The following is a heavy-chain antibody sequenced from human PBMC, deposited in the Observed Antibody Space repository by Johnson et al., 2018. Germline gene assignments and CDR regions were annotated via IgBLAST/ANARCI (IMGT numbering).Heavy chain of an antibody. J-gene: IGHJ6*02. CDR3: SIYEGTGMARVYYGMDI. D-gene: IGHD5-24*01. CDR1: GGTFNSYA. V-gene: IGHV1-69*14. CDR2: VLPVFRSA. Sequence: QDQLVQAGAEVQKPGSSVNVSCKASGGTFNSYAIAWVRQAPGQGLEWMGGVLPVFRSAHSAQKFQGSVKIAGGKASSTADMELRGLTSDESGVYYWSIYEGTGMARVYYGMDIWGQGTTVTVSS.